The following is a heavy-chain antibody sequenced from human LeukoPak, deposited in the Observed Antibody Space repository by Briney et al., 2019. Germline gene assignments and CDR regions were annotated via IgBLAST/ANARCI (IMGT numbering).Heavy chain of an antibody. CDR3: ARGGSGSYPHDY. CDR2: MNPNSGNT. V-gene: IGHV1-8*01. Sequence: ASVKVSCKASGYTFTSYDINWVRRATGQGLEWMGWMNPNSGNTGYAQKFQGRVTMTRNTSISTAYMELSSLRSEDTAVYYCARGGSGSYPHDYWGQGTLVTVSS. D-gene: IGHD3-10*01. J-gene: IGHJ4*02. CDR1: GYTFTSYD.